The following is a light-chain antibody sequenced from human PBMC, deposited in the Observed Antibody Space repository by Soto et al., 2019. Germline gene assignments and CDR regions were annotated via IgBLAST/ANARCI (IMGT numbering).Light chain of an antibody. J-gene: IGKJ4*01. V-gene: IGKV3-20*01. CDR1: QSVSSRS. CDR3: QQYTDWPLT. CDR2: GAS. Sequence: EIVLTHSPGTLSLSPGERATLSCRASQSVSSRSLAWYQQKPGQTPRLLIYGASTRPTGIPARFSGGGSGTEFTLTIISLQSEDSAVYYCQQYTDWPLTFGGGTKVDIK.